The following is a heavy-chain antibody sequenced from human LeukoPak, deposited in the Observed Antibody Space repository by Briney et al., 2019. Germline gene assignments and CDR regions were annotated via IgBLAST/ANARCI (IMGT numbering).Heavy chain of an antibody. J-gene: IGHJ3*02. D-gene: IGHD3-22*01. CDR2: IWYDGSNK. CDR1: GFTFSSYG. Sequence: GGSLRLSCAASGFTFSSYGMHWVRQAPGKGLEWVAVIWYDGSNKYYADSVKGRFTISRDNSKNTLYLQMNSLRAEDTAVYYCARDPPDSSGYWGFDIWGQGTMVTVSS. CDR3: ARDPPDSSGYWGFDI. V-gene: IGHV3-33*01.